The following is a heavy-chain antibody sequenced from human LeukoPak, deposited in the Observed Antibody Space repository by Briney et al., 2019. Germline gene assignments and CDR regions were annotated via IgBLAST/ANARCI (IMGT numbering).Heavy chain of an antibody. Sequence: PGGSLRLSCAASGFTFSGSAMHWVRQASGKGLEWVGRIRSKANSYATAYAASVKGRFTISRDDSKNTAYLQMNSLKTEDTAVYYCTRLAGTYSGSYYEGYWGQGTLVTVSS. V-gene: IGHV3-73*01. CDR1: GFTFSGSA. J-gene: IGHJ4*02. D-gene: IGHD1-26*01. CDR2: IRSKANSYAT. CDR3: TRLAGTYSGSYYEGY.